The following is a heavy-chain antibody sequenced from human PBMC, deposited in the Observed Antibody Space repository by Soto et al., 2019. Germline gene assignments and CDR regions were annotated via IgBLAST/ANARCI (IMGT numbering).Heavy chain of an antibody. CDR3: ARSEEIWYSSGWYPTRPYAFDI. CDR2: INAGNGNT. V-gene: IGHV1-3*01. D-gene: IGHD6-19*01. CDR1: GYTFTSYA. Sequence: QVQLVQSGAEVKKPGASVKVSCKASGYTFTSYAMHWVRQAPGQRLEWMGWINAGNGNTKYSQKFQGRVTITRDTSASTAYMELSSLRSEDTAVYYCARSEEIWYSSGWYPTRPYAFDIWGQGTMVTVSS. J-gene: IGHJ3*02.